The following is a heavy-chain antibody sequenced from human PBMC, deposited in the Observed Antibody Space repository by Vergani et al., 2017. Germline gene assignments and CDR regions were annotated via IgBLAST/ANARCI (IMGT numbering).Heavy chain of an antibody. CDR1: GFTFSNAW. CDR3: AKPYYDSSGFF. CDR2: IKSKTDGGTT. D-gene: IGHD3-22*01. Sequence: EVQLVESGGGLVKPGGSLRLSCAASGFTFSNAWMSWVRQAPGKGLEWVGRIKSKTDGGTTDYAAPVKGRFTISRDDSKNTLYLQMNSLGAEDTAVYYCAKPYYDSSGFFWGQGTLVTVSS. J-gene: IGHJ4*02. V-gene: IGHV3-15*01.